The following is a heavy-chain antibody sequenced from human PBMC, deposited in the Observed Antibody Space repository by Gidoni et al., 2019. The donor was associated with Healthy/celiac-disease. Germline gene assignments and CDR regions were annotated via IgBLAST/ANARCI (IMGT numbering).Heavy chain of an antibody. CDR1: GGTYSSYA. D-gene: IGHD5-12*01. V-gene: IGHV1-69*01. CDR2: IIPICGTA. Sequence: VQLMQSGAEVKKPGCSVKVSCKASGGTYSSYAISWVRQAPGQGLEWMGGIIPICGTANYAQKFQGRVTITADESTSTAYMELSSLRSDDTAVYYCARGGVATIYHWCDPWGQGTLVTVSS. J-gene: IGHJ5*02. CDR3: ARGGVATIYHWCDP.